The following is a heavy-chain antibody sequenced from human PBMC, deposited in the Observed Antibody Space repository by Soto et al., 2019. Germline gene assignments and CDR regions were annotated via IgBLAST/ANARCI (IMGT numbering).Heavy chain of an antibody. Sequence: QVQLVESGGDLVKPGGSLRLSCVASGFSFSDYSMTWMRQAPGGGLDFVAFISNTAITDYYADSVKGRFTISRDNARYSVYLQLDSLRAEDAAVYYCERDLHQMLSHKHYYSSLDVWGTGTTVTVSS. D-gene: IGHD2-2*01. V-gene: IGHV3-11*01. CDR3: ERDLHQMLSHKHYYSSLDV. CDR2: ISNTAITD. J-gene: IGHJ6*04. CDR1: GFSFSDYS.